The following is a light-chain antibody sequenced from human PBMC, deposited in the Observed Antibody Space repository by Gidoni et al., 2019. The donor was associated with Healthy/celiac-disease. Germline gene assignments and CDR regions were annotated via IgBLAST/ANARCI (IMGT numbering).Light chain of an antibody. CDR3: AAWDDSLNVV. CDR2: SNN. CDR1: SSNIGSNT. Sequence: SVLTQPPSASGTPGQRVTISGSGSSSNIGSNTVNWYQQLPGTAPKLLIYSNNQRPSGVPDRFSGSKSGTSASLAISGLQSEDEADYYCAAWDDSLNVVFGGGTKLTVL. V-gene: IGLV1-44*01. J-gene: IGLJ2*01.